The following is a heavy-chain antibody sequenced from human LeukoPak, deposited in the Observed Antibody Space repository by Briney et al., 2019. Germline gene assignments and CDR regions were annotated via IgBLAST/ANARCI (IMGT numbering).Heavy chain of an antibody. D-gene: IGHD6-19*01. CDR1: GFTFSSYS. Sequence: GGSLRLSCAASGFTFSSYSMNWVRQAPGKGLEWVSSISSSSSYIYYADSVKGRFTISRDNAKNSLYLQMNSLRAEDTAVYYCARDVGIAVLFDYWGQGTLVTVSS. V-gene: IGHV3-21*01. CDR2: ISSSSSYI. CDR3: ARDVGIAVLFDY. J-gene: IGHJ4*02.